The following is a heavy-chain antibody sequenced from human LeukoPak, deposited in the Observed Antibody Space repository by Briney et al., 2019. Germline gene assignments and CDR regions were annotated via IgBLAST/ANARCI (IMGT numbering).Heavy chain of an antibody. CDR3: ARTILPNAFDI. Sequence: GGSLRLSCAAAGFTFSSYAMSWVRQAPGKGLEWVSSISSSSSYIYYADSVKGRFTISRDSAKNSLYLQMNSLRAEDTAVYYCARTILPNAFDIWGQGTMVTVSS. V-gene: IGHV3-21*01. CDR2: ISSSSSYI. J-gene: IGHJ3*02. D-gene: IGHD2/OR15-2a*01. CDR1: GFTFSSYA.